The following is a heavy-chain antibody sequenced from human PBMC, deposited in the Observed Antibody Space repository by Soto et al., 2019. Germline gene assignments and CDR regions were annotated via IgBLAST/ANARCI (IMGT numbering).Heavy chain of an antibody. CDR2: IYHSGST. CDR3: ATQLEYYFDY. D-gene: IGHD1-1*01. V-gene: IGHV4-38-2*01. Sequence: PSETLSLTCAVSGYSISSGYYWGWIRQPPGKGLEWIGSIYHSGSTYYNPSLKSRVTISVDTSKNQFSLKLSSVTAADTAVYYCATQLEYYFDYWGQGTLVTVSS. J-gene: IGHJ4*02. CDR1: GYSISSGYY.